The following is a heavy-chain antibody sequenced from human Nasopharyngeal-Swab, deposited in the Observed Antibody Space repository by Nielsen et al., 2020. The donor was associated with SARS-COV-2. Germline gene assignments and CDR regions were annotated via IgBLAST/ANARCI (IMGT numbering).Heavy chain of an antibody. V-gene: IGHV3-66*01. J-gene: IGHJ4*02. Sequence: GESLKISCAASGFSVSSNYMNWVRQAPGKGPEWVSVIYSGGSTYYADSVKGRFTISRDNSKNTLYLQMNSLRAEDTAVYYCARDYCGGDCYGDYWGQGTLVTVSS. D-gene: IGHD2-21*02. CDR1: GFSVSSNY. CDR2: IYSGGST. CDR3: ARDYCGGDCYGDY.